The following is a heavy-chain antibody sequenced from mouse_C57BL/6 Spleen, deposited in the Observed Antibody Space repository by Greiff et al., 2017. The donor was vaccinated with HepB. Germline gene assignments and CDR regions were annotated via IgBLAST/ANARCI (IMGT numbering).Heavy chain of an antibody. Sequence: QVQLQQSGPELVKPGASVKLSCKASGYTFTSYDINWVKQRPGQGLEWIGWIYPRDGSTKYNEKFKGKATLTVDTSSSTAYMELHSLTSEDSAVYFCAREVITTVGEGYFDVWGTGTTVTVSS. CDR3: AREVITTVGEGYFDV. D-gene: IGHD1-1*01. CDR2: IYPRDGST. V-gene: IGHV1-85*01. J-gene: IGHJ1*03. CDR1: GYTFTSYD.